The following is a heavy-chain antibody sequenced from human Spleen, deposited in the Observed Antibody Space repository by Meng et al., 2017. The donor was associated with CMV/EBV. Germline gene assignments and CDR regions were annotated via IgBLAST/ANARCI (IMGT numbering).Heavy chain of an antibody. CDR3: ASDVKTYYHDSSGSSFDY. J-gene: IGHJ4*02. Sequence: GGSLRLSCAASGFTFNDYSMNWVRQAPGKGLEFVSSISSSSNYLYYADSVKGRFTISRDNAKNSLYLQMNSLRAEDTAVYYFASDVKTYYHDSSGSSFDYWGQGTLVTVSS. V-gene: IGHV3-21*06. CDR1: GFTFNDYS. CDR2: ISSSSNYL. D-gene: IGHD3-22*01.